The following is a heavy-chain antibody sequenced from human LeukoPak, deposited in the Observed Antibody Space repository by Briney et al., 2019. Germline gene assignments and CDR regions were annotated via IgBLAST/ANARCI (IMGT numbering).Heavy chain of an antibody. CDR2: ISGSTGST. V-gene: IGHV3-23*01. J-gene: IGHJ4*02. CDR1: GFTFRNYA. D-gene: IGHD3-9*01. Sequence: GGSLRLSCAASGFTFRNYAMSWVRPAPRKGLEWVSSISGSTGSTYYADSVKGRFTISRDNSKNTLYLQMNSLRAEDTAVYYCAKDQTEILTGNYNFWGQGTLVTVSS. CDR3: AKDQTEILTGNYNF.